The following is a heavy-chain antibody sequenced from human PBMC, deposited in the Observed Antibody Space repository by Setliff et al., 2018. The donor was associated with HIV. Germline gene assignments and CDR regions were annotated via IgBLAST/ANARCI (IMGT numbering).Heavy chain of an antibody. CDR1: GFTVSRNH. CDR2: IYSDNRT. D-gene: IGHD1-26*01. Sequence: GGSLRLSCAASGFTVSRNHMSWVRQAPGEGLEWVSIIYSDNRTYYAESVKGRFTISRDNAKNSLYLQMNSLRAEDTAVYYCARGSQWELLPYFDYWGQGTLVTVSS. J-gene: IGHJ4*02. V-gene: IGHV3-53*01. CDR3: ARGSQWELLPYFDY.